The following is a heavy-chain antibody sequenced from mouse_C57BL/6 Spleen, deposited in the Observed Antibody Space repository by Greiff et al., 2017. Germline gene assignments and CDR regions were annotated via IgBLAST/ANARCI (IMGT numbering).Heavy chain of an antibody. J-gene: IGHJ1*03. CDR1: GYTFTSYW. Sequence: QVQLQQPGAELVRPGSSVKLSCKASGYTFTSYWMHWVKQRPIQGLEWIGNIDPSDSETHYNQKFKDKATLTVDKSSSTAYMQLSSLTSEDSAVYYCARALIGYGSSYWYFDVWGTGTTVTVSS. CDR2: IDPSDSET. V-gene: IGHV1-52*01. D-gene: IGHD1-1*01. CDR3: ARALIGYGSSYWYFDV.